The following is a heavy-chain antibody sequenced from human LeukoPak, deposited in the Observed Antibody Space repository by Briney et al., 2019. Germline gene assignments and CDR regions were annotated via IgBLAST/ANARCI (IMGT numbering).Heavy chain of an antibody. CDR2: IDPNSGGT. D-gene: IGHD3-3*01. Sequence: GASVTVSFKASGGTFSSYAISWVRQAPGQGLEWMGWIDPNSGGTNYAQKFQGRVTMTRDTSISTAYMELSRLRSDDTAVYYCARLTYYDFWSGYNYAFDIWGQGTMVTVSS. CDR1: GGTFSSYA. J-gene: IGHJ3*02. CDR3: ARLTYYDFWSGYNYAFDI. V-gene: IGHV1-2*02.